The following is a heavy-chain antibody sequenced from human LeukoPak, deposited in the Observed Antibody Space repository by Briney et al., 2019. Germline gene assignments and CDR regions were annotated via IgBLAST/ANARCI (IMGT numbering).Heavy chain of an antibody. D-gene: IGHD5/OR15-5a*01. V-gene: IGHV3-53*01. Sequence: GGSPRLSCAASGFTVSSNYMTWVRQAPGQGLEWVSVIYFGGTTYYADSVKGRFTISRDNSKNTVYLQMNSLRVEDTAVYYCARGDGVYVYWGQGTLVTVSS. CDR3: ARGDGVYVY. CDR2: IYFGGTT. J-gene: IGHJ4*02. CDR1: GFTVSSNY.